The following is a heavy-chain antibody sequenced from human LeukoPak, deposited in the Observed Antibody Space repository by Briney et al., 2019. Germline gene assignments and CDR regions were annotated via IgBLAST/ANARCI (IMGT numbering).Heavy chain of an antibody. CDR1: GFTFSSYG. D-gene: IGHD6-19*01. CDR3: AGEGGIAVAGQNVWDY. J-gene: IGHJ4*02. CDR2: ISYDGSNK. Sequence: PGGSLRLSCAASGFTFSSYGMHWVRQAPGKGLEWVEVISYDGSNKYYADSVKGRFTISRDNSKNTLYLQMNSRRAEDTAVYYCAGEGGIAVAGQNVWDYWGQGTLVTVSS. V-gene: IGHV3-30*03.